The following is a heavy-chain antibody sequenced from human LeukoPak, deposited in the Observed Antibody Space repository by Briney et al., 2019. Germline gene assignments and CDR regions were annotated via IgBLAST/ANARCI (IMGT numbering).Heavy chain of an antibody. J-gene: IGHJ5*02. V-gene: IGHV1-2*02. CDR1: GYTFTGYY. CDR2: INPNSGGT. Sequence: ASVKVSCKASGYTFTGYYIHWVRQAPGQGLEWMGWINPNSGGTNYAQNFQGRVTMTRDTSISTAYMELSRLRSDDTAVYYRARDFSVLRFLGDPWGQGTLVTVSS. CDR3: ARDFSVLRFLGDP. D-gene: IGHD3-3*01.